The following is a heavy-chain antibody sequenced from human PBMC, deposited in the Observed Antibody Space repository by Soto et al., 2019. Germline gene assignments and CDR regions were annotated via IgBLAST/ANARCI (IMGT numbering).Heavy chain of an antibody. CDR3: TTDPRQMSIFGVAEYYYGMDV. CDR1: GFTFSNAW. V-gene: IGHV3-15*01. D-gene: IGHD3-3*01. Sequence: GGSLRLSCAASGFTFSNAWMSWVRQAPGKGLEWVGRIKSKTDGGTTDYAAPVKGRFTISRDGSKNTLYLQMNSLKTEDTAVYYCTTDPRQMSIFGVAEYYYGMDVWGQGTTVTVSS. J-gene: IGHJ6*02. CDR2: IKSKTDGGTT.